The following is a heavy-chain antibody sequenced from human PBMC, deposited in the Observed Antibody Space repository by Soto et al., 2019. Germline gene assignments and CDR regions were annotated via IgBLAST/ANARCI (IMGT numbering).Heavy chain of an antibody. Sequence: PGGSMRLSCAASGFTFRSYGMHWDRQTPGKALELVAVISYERSNKYYADSVKGRFTISRDNYKNTLYLQTIRLTHEDTDRYYCAKGPRFGELVPWGQGTLVAVSS. CDR2: ISYERSNK. V-gene: IGHV3-30*18. CDR1: GFTFRSYG. J-gene: IGHJ4*02. CDR3: AKGPRFGELVP. D-gene: IGHD3-10*01.